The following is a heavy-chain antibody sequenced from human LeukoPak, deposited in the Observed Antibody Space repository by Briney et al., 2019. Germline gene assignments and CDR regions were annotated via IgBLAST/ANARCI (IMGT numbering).Heavy chain of an antibody. CDR1: GFTFDDYA. V-gene: IGHV3-9*01. CDR2: ISWNSGSI. CDR3: AKGGGSGSYYQDYYYYYMDV. Sequence: PRGSLRLSCAASGFTFDDYAMHWVRQAPGKGLEWVSGISWNSGSIGYADSVKGRFTISRDNAKNSLYLQMNSLRAEDTALYYCAKGGGSGSYYQDYYYYYMDVWGKGTTVTISS. D-gene: IGHD3-10*01. J-gene: IGHJ6*03.